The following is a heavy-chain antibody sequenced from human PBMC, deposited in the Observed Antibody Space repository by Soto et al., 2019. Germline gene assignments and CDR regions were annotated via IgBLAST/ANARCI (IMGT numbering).Heavy chain of an antibody. V-gene: IGHV4-31*03. Sequence: QVQLQESGPGLVKPSQTLSLTCTVSGGSISSGGYYWSWIRQHPGKGLEWIGYIYYSGSTYYNPSLKSRVTLSVDTSKNQCSLKLSSVTSADTAVYYCARDRYDSIGYPRGFDYWGQGTLVTVSS. CDR1: GGSISSGGYY. CDR2: IYYSGST. J-gene: IGHJ4*02. CDR3: ARDRYDSIGYPRGFDY. D-gene: IGHD3-22*01.